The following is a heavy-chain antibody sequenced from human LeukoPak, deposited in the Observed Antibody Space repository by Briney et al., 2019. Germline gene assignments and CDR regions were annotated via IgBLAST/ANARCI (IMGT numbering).Heavy chain of an antibody. V-gene: IGHV3-7*05. CDR2: IKEDGSEK. J-gene: IGHJ4*02. CDR3: ARIFTAGTWSPFDY. Sequence: PGGSLRLSCAASGFTFRTSWMSWVRQAPGKGLEWVANIKEDGSEKYYVDSVKGRFTVSRDNAKSSLYLQMSSLRAEDTAIYYCARIFTAGTWSPFDYWGQGTLVTVSS. D-gene: IGHD6-13*01. CDR1: GFTFRTSW.